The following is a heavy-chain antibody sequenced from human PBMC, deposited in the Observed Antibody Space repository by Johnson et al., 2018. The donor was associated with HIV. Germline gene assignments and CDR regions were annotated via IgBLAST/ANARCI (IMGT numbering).Heavy chain of an antibody. CDR1: GFTFDDYG. Sequence: VQLVESGGGLVQPGGSLRLSCAASGFTFDDYGMSWVRQAPGKGLEWVSGIDWSGGRTGYADSVKGRFTISRDNAKKLLYLQMYSLRAEDTAVYYCARGIQPDAFDVWGQGTMVTVSS. CDR2: IDWSGGRT. D-gene: IGHD2-2*01. V-gene: IGHV3-20*04. CDR3: ARGIQPDAFDV. J-gene: IGHJ3*01.